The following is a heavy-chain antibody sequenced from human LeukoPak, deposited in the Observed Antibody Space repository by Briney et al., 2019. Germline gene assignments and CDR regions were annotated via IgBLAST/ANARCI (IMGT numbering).Heavy chain of an antibody. J-gene: IGHJ3*02. Sequence: GGSLRLSCAASGFTFDDYGMSWVRQAPGKGLEWVSGINWNGGSTGYAVSVKGRFTISRDNAKNSLYLQMNSLRAEDTALYYCARDAAYCGGDCYAFDIWGQGTMVTVSS. CDR3: ARDAAYCGGDCYAFDI. CDR1: GFTFDDYG. V-gene: IGHV3-20*04. D-gene: IGHD2-21*02. CDR2: INWNGGST.